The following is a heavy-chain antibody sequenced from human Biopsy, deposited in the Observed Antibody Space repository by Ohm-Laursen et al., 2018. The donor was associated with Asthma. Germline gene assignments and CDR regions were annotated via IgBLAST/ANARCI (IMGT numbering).Heavy chain of an antibody. CDR2: IKEDGSEK. J-gene: IGHJ4*02. Sequence: GSLRLSCSATGFTFRSYWMSWVRQAPGKGLEWVANIKEDGSEKYYVDSVKGRFTISRDNAKNTLYLQMNSLRAEDTAVYYCARKARHGDYDFDYWGQGTLVTVSS. CDR3: ARKARHGDYDFDY. V-gene: IGHV3-7*01. D-gene: IGHD4-17*01. CDR1: GFTFRSYW.